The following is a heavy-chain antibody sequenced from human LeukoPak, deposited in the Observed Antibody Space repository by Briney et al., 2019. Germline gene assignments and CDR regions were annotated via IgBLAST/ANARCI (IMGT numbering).Heavy chain of an antibody. D-gene: IGHD3-3*01. V-gene: IGHV4-61*02. CDR1: GGSISSGSYY. J-gene: IGHJ4*02. CDR3: ARQSGYYYY. Sequence: SETLSLTCTVSGGSISSGSYYWSWIRQPAGKGLEWIGRIYTSGSTNYNPSLKSRVTISVDTSKNQVSLKLSSVTAADTAVYFCARQSGYYYYWGQGTLVTVSS. CDR2: IYTSGST.